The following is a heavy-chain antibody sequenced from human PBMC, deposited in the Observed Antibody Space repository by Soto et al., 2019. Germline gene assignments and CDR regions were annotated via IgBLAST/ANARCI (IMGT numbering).Heavy chain of an antibody. Sequence: QVHLVQSGAEVKKPGASVKVSCKTSGYTFTRYGISWVRQAPGQGLEWMGWISGYDGRTNFAQKVQDRVTMTTDTSTSTVYMELRSLSSDDTAVYYCASEGAVPYYYYGMDVWGQGTTVTVSS. D-gene: IGHD3-16*01. CDR2: ISGYDGRT. CDR1: GYTFTRYG. CDR3: ASEGAVPYYYYGMDV. V-gene: IGHV1-18*01. J-gene: IGHJ6*02.